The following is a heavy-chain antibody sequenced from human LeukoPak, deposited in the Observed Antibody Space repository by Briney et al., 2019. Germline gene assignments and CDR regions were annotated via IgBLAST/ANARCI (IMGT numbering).Heavy chain of an antibody. V-gene: IGHV1-46*01. Sequence: AASVKVSCKASGYTFTSYGISWVRQAPGQGLEWMGIINPSGGSTSYAQKFQGRVTMTRDTSTSTVYMELSSLRSEDTAVYYCARDDYDILTGYSQDYYYYGMDVWGQGTTVTVSS. CDR1: GYTFTSYG. CDR3: ARDDYDILTGYSQDYYYYGMDV. CDR2: INPSGGST. J-gene: IGHJ6*02. D-gene: IGHD3-9*01.